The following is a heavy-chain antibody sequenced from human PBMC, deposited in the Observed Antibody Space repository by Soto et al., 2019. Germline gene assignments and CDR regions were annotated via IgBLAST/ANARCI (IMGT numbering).Heavy chain of an antibody. CDR1: GGTFSSYT. CDR3: AVSSPNFFQH. J-gene: IGHJ1*01. CDR2: IIPFLGIV. V-gene: IGHV1-69*02. Sequence: QVQLVQSGAEVKKPGSSVKVSCKASGGTFSSYTISCVRQSPGQGLEWTGRIIPFLGIVNYAQKFQGRVTINSDKTTSTAYMELSSLRSEVTAVYYCAVSSPNFFQHWGQGTLVTVSS.